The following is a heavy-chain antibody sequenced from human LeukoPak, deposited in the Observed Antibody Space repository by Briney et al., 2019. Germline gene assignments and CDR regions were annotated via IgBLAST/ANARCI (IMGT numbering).Heavy chain of an antibody. J-gene: IGHJ4*02. CDR1: GGSISSYY. CDR3: ARGYSSSWYFDY. CDR2: IYTSGST. V-gene: IGHV4-4*07. Sequence: SETLSLTCTVSGGSISSYYWSWIRQPAGKGLERIGRIYTSGSTNYNPSLKSRVTMSVDTSKNQFSLKLSSVTAADTAVYYCARGYSSSWYFDYWGQGTLVTVSS. D-gene: IGHD6-13*01.